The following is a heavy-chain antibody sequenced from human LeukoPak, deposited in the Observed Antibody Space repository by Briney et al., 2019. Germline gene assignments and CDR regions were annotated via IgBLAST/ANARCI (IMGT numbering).Heavy chain of an antibody. J-gene: IGHJ4*02. CDR1: GFTVSSKY. Sequence: GGSLRLSCAASGFTVSSKYMSWVRQAPGRGLEWVSVIYSGGNTYYADSVKGRFTISRDNSKNTMYLQMNSLRAEDTAVYYCARVDSSGYYKNYFDYWGQGTLVTVSS. CDR2: IYSGGNT. V-gene: IGHV3-53*01. D-gene: IGHD3-22*01. CDR3: ARVDSSGYYKNYFDY.